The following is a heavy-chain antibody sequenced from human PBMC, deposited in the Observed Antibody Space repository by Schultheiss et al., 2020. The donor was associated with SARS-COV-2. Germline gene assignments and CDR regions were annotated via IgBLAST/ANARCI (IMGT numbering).Heavy chain of an antibody. CDR1: GFTFSSYG. V-gene: IGHV3-7*01. D-gene: IGHD4-23*01. Sequence: GGSLRLSCAASGFTFSSYGMHWVRQAPGKGLEWVANIKQDGSEKYYVDSVKGRFTISRDNSKNTLYLQMNSLRAEDTAVYYCARDGNPSSFDYWGQGTLVT. J-gene: IGHJ4*02. CDR2: IKQDGSEK. CDR3: ARDGNPSSFDY.